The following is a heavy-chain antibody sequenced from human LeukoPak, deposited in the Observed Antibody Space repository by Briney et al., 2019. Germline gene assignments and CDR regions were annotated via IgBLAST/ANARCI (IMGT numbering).Heavy chain of an antibody. D-gene: IGHD4-17*01. CDR1: GFTFDDYG. V-gene: IGHV3-20*04. CDR2: INWNGGST. Sequence: GGSLRLSCAASGFTFDDYGMSWVRQAPGKGLEWVSGINWNGGSTYYADSVKGRFTISRDNSKNTLYLQMNSLRAEDTAVYYCAKSDYGDYYIDYWGQGTLVTVSS. J-gene: IGHJ4*02. CDR3: AKSDYGDYYIDY.